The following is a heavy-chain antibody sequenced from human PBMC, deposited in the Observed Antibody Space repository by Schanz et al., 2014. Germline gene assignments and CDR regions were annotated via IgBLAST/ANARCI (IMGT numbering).Heavy chain of an antibody. D-gene: IGHD2-15*01. J-gene: IGHJ4*02. CDR3: AKDIGGAVAAPVYDS. V-gene: IGHV3-23*04. CDR2: ISGGGGGYR. Sequence: VQLVESGGGLVQPGGSLRLSCAVSGFTFSSYAMSWVRQAPGKGLEWVSTISGGGGGYRPYADSVKGRFTISRDNSKNTLDLQMSSLRADDTALYYCAKDIGGAVAAPVYDSWGQGTLVTVSS. CDR1: GFTFSSYA.